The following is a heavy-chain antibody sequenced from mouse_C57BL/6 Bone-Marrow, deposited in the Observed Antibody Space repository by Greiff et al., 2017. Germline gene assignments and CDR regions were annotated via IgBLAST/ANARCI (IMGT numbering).Heavy chain of an antibody. D-gene: IGHD1-1*01. CDR3: ARGTVVAPRFAY. J-gene: IGHJ3*01. Sequence: VQLQQSGAELARPGASVKLSCKASGYTFTSYGISWVKQRTGQGLEWIGEIYPRSGNTYYNEKFKGKATLTADKSSSTAYMELRSLTSEASAVYFCARGTVVAPRFAYWGQGTLVTVSA. CDR2: IYPRSGNT. CDR1: GYTFTSYG. V-gene: IGHV1-81*01.